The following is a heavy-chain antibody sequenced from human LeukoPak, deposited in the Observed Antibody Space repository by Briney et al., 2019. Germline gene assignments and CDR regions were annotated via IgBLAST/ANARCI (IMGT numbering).Heavy chain of an antibody. Sequence: GSLRLSCAASGLTVSSNYMSWVRQPPGKGLEWIGSIYYSGSTYYNPSLKSRVTISVDTSKNQFSLKLSSVTAADTAVYYCARLQYYYGSGSYFDYWGQGTLVTVSS. V-gene: IGHV4-39*01. J-gene: IGHJ4*02. D-gene: IGHD3-10*01. CDR2: IYYSGST. CDR3: ARLQYYYGSGSYFDY. CDR1: GLTVSSNY.